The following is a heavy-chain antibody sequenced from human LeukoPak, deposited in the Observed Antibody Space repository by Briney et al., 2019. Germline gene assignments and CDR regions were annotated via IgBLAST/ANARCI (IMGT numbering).Heavy chain of an antibody. CDR3: ARGVAAAVYDLS. Sequence: SETLSLTCTVSGGSISSSSYYWGWIRQPPGKGLEWLGSIFYTGSTHQNPSLKSRVTISVDTSKNQFSLNLSSVTAADTAVYYCARGVAAAVYDLSWGQGTLVTVSS. J-gene: IGHJ5*02. CDR1: GGSISSSSYY. V-gene: IGHV4-39*07. CDR2: IFYTGST. D-gene: IGHD6-13*01.